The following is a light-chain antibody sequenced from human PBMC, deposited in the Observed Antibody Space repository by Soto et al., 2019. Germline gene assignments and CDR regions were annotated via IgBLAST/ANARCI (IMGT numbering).Light chain of an antibody. CDR2: GAS. CDR3: QQYGSSPT. CDR1: QSVSSSY. V-gene: IGKV3-20*01. J-gene: IGKJ1*01. Sequence: EIVLTQSPGTLSLSPGERATLSCRASQSVSSSYLAWYQQKPGQAPRLLIYGASSRATGIPDRFSGSGSGTGYTLTISRLEPEDFAVYYCQQYGSSPTFGPGTKVAIK.